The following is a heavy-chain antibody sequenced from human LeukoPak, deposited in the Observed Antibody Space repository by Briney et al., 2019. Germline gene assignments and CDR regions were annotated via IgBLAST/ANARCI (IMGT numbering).Heavy chain of an antibody. V-gene: IGHV1-8*01. D-gene: IGHD3-10*01. Sequence: GASVKVSCKASGYTFTSYDINWVRQATGQGLEWMGWMNPNSGNTGYAQKFQGRVTMTRNTSISTAYMELSSLRSEDTAVYYCYLSNLWYYYGSGSIDAFDIWGQGTMVTVSS. CDR2: MNPNSGNT. CDR3: YLSNLWYYYGSGSIDAFDI. CDR1: GYTFTSYD. J-gene: IGHJ3*02.